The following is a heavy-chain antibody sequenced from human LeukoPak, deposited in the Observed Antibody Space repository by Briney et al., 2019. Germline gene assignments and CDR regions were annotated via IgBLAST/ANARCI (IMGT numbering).Heavy chain of an antibody. V-gene: IGHV2-5*02. CDR2: IYWDDDQ. J-gene: IGHJ5*02. D-gene: IGHD3/OR15-3a*01. Sequence: ESGPTLVNPTQTLTLTCTFSGFSLSTSRVGVGWIRQPPLKALERHALIYWDDDQRYSPSLKSRLTITKDTSKNQVVLTMTNMGPVDTATYFCAHRLDFAGFDPWGGGRMVGVCS. CDR3: AHRLDFAGFDP. CDR1: GFSLSTSRVG.